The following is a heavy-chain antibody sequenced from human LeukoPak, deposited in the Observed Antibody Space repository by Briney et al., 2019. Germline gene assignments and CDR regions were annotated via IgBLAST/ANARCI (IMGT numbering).Heavy chain of an antibody. CDR3: ASSPCSSTSCYVPALGY. V-gene: IGHV1-18*01. D-gene: IGHD2-2*01. J-gene: IGHJ4*02. CDR1: GYTFTSYG. Sequence: ASVKVSCKASGYTFTSYGISWVRQAPGQGLEWMGWISAYNGNTNYAQKFQGRVTMTRDMSTSTVYMELSSLRSEDTAVYYCASSPCSSTSCYVPALGYWGQGTLVTVSS. CDR2: ISAYNGNT.